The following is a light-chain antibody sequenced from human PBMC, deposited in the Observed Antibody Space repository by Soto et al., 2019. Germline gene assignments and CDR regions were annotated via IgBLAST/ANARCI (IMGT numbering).Light chain of an antibody. V-gene: IGKV3-20*01. J-gene: IGKJ5*01. Sequence: EVVLAQSPDTLSLPPGERAALSCRASQSFSTIYLAWYQQKPGQAPRLLMYGASNRATGIPDRFSGGGSGTDFTLTISRLEPEDFAVYYCQQYGSSEITFGQGTRLEIK. CDR2: GAS. CDR3: QQYGSSEIT. CDR1: QSFSTIY.